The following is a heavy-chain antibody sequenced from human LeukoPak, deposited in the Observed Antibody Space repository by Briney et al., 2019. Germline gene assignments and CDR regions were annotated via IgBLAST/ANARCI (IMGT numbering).Heavy chain of an antibody. V-gene: IGHV6-1*01. CDR3: ARGVNAAFDV. D-gene: IGHD2-8*01. J-gene: IGHJ3*01. CDR1: GDSISSNSVP. CDR2: IYYRSKWYR. Sequence: SQTLSLTCAISGDSISSNSVPWNWVRQSPSRGLEWLGRIYYRSKWYRDYAVSMRSRMIINPDTSKNQVSLQLNSVTPEDTAVYYCARGVNAAFDVWGQGTVVTVSS.